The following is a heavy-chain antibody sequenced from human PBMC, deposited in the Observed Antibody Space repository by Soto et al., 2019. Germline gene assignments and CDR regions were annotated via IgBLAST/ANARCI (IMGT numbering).Heavy chain of an antibody. V-gene: IGHV3-23*01. D-gene: IGHD3-9*01. CDR1: GLTFSSYA. J-gene: IGHJ6*02. Sequence: PGGSLRLSCAASGLTFSSYAMSWVRQAPGKGLEWVSAISGSGGSTYYADSVKGRFTISRDNSKNTLYLQMNSLRAEDTAVYYCAKDEELRYFDWTPLGMDVWGQGATVTVSS. CDR2: ISGSGGST. CDR3: AKDEELRYFDWTPLGMDV.